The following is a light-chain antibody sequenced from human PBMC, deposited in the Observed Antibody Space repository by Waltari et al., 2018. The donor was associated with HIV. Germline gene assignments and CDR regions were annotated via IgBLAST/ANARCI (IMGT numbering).Light chain of an antibody. CDR3: SSHSSRNTLDYV. J-gene: IGLJ1*01. V-gene: IGLV2-14*01. CDR1: SSDPSGYKY. Sequence: CPASSSDPSGYKYVSWYQQRPGEAPKLIVYDVTDRPSGTHRPPGVANRFSGSKSGNTASLTISGLRSEDDSDYYCSSHSSRNTLDYVFGTGTKVPVL. CDR2: DVT.